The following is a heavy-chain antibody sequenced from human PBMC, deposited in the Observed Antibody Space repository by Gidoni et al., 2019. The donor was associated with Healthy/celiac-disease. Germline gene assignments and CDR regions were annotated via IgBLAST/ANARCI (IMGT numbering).Heavy chain of an antibody. CDR1: GFTFSSYS. CDR2: ISSSSSYI. CDR3: ARGRGYCSSTSCYNYGMDV. V-gene: IGHV3-21*01. D-gene: IGHD2-2*02. Sequence: EVQMVESGGGLVKPGGSLRLSCAASGFTFSSYSMNWVRQAPGKGLEWVSSISSSSSYIYYADSVKGRFTISRDNAKNSLYLQMNSLRAEDTAVYYCARGRGYCSSTSCYNYGMDVWGQGTTVTVSS. J-gene: IGHJ6*02.